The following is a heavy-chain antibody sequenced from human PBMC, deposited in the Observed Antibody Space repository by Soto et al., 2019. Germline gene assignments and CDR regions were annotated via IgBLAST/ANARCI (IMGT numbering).Heavy chain of an antibody. V-gene: IGHV3-23*01. CDR1: EFSVSNKY. D-gene: IGHD3-3*01. Sequence: GGSLRLSCAASEFSVSNKYMSWVRQAPGKGLEWVSTISGSGGSTYYADSVKGRFTISRDNSKNTLYLQMNSLRAEDTAVYYCAKEKKIFGVADDAFDIWGQGTMVTVSS. J-gene: IGHJ3*02. CDR2: ISGSGGST. CDR3: AKEKKIFGVADDAFDI.